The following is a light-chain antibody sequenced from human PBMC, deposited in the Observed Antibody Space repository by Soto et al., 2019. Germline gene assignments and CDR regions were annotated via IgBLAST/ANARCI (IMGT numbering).Light chain of an antibody. J-gene: IGKJ1*01. V-gene: IGKV3-15*01. CDR1: QSVSSN. Sequence: IVLTHCKTTLSLSPWERATLSCRASQSVSSNLAWYQQKPGQAPRLLIYGASTRATGIPGRFSGSGSGTDFTLTISSLQSEDFAVYYCQQYNHWWTFGQGTKVDI. CDR3: QQYNHWWT. CDR2: GAS.